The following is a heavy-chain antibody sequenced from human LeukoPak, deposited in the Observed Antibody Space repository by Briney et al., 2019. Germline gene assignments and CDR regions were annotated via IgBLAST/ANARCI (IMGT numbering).Heavy chain of an antibody. CDR3: ARGPLVIVKWGNDAFDI. V-gene: IGHV3-30-3*01. CDR2: ISYDGSNK. CDR1: GFTFSSYA. Sequence: GGSLRLSCAASGFTFSSYAMHWVRQAPGKGLEWVAVISYDGSNKYYADSVKGRFTISRDNSKNTLYLQMNSLRAEDTAVYYCARGPLVIVKWGNDAFDIWGQGTMVTVSS. D-gene: IGHD3-22*01. J-gene: IGHJ3*02.